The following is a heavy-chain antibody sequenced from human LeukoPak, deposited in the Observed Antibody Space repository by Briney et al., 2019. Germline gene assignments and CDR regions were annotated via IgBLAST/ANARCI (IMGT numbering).Heavy chain of an antibody. CDR1: GFTFSSYS. V-gene: IGHV3-48*01. CDR2: ISSSSSTI. J-gene: IGHJ4*02. Sequence: PGGSLRLSCAASGFTFSSYSMNWVRQAPGKGLEWVSYISSSSSTIYYADSVKGRFTISRDNAKNSLYLHMNSLRAEDTAIYYCVRDNYSYRLDVWGQGTLVTVSS. D-gene: IGHD2-21*01. CDR3: VRDNYSYRLDV.